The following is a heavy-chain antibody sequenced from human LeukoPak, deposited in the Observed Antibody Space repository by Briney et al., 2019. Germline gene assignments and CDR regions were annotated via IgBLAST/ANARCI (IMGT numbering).Heavy chain of an antibody. Sequence: GASVKVSCKASGYSFTGYYIHWVRQAPGQGLEWMGWINPKNGGTDHAQRFQGRVTMTRDTSISTAYMELSRLTSDDTAVYFCARDYNADYYDSSGPGSAEYFQHWGQGTLVTVSS. CDR2: INPKNGGT. D-gene: IGHD3-22*01. J-gene: IGHJ1*01. CDR1: GYSFTGYY. V-gene: IGHV1-2*02. CDR3: ARDYNADYYDSSGPGSAEYFQH.